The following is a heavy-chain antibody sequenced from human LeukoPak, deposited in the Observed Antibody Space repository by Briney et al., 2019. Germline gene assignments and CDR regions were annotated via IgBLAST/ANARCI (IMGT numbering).Heavy chain of an antibody. J-gene: IGHJ4*02. CDR1: GYTFTSYA. D-gene: IGHD3-3*01. CDR2: IDPNSGGT. Sequence: GASVKVSCKASGYTFTSYAMNWVRQAPGQGLEWMGWIDPNSGGTNYAQKFQGRVTMTRDTSISTAYMELSRLRSDDTAVYYCARGLTIFGVVFDYWGQGTLVTVSS. CDR3: ARGLTIFGVVFDY. V-gene: IGHV1-2*02.